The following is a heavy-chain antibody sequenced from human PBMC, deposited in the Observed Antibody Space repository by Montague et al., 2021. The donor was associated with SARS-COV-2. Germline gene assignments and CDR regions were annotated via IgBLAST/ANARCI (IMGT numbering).Heavy chain of an antibody. CDR1: GDSVSRNSAA. CDR3: ARISVGSKYYFDF. D-gene: IGHD4-11*01. Sequence: CAISGDSVSRNSAAWNWIRQSPSRGLEWLGRTYYRSKWYNDYAESVKSRITIDPDTSKHQFSLHLNSVTPEDTAVYYCARISVGSKYYFDFWGQGTLVTVSS. J-gene: IGHJ4*02. CDR2: TYYRSKWYN. V-gene: IGHV6-1*01.